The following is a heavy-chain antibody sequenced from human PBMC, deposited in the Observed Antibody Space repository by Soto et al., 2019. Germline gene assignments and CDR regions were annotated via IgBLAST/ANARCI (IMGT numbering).Heavy chain of an antibody. Sequence: QVQLQESGPGLVKPSQTLSLTCTVSGGSITSSGYYWSWIRQHPGEGLEWIGFTSNSGSTSYNPSLKSRGTISVDTSSNLFALNLKSVTAADTVVYYCARGGGSTRVDYWGQGTLVTVSP. V-gene: IGHV4-31*03. CDR3: ARGGGSTRVDY. D-gene: IGHD2-2*01. J-gene: IGHJ4*02. CDR1: GGSITSSGYY. CDR2: TSNSGST.